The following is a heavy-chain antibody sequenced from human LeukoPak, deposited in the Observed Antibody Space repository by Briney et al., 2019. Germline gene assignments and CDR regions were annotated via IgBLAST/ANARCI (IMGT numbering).Heavy chain of an antibody. CDR2: IYPGDSDT. D-gene: IGHD3-9*01. CDR1: GYRFTSYW. V-gene: IGHV5-51*01. Sequence: GESLKISCKGSGYRFTSYWIGWVRQMPGKGLEWMGIIYPGDSDTRYSPSFQGQVTISADKSISTAYLQWSSLKASDTAMYYCARGRYLEARPDAYWGQGTLVTVSS. CDR3: ARGRYLEARPDAY. J-gene: IGHJ4*02.